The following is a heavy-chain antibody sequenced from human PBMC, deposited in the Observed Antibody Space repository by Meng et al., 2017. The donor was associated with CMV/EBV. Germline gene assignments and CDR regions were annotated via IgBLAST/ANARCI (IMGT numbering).Heavy chain of an antibody. CDR3: ARLRSGWFPFDY. D-gene: IGHD6-19*01. CDR1: GYSFNTYW. CDR2: IHPSDSDT. J-gene: IGHJ4*02. Sequence: GESLKISCKGSGYSFNTYWIGWVRQTPGKGLEWMGIIHPSDSDTRYSPSFQGQVTISVDKSISTAYLQWSSLKASDTAMYYCARLRSGWFPFDYWGQGTLVTVSS. V-gene: IGHV5-51*01.